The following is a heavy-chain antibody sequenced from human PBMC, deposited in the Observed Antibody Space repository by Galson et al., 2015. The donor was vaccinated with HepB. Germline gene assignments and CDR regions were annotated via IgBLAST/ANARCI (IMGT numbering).Heavy chain of an antibody. CDR2: IYSGGAT. CDR3: ARGGMRSSGRSEWLDP. J-gene: IGHJ5*02. D-gene: IGHD6-19*01. V-gene: IGHV3-53*01. Sequence: SLRLSCAASGFAVSSNYMTWVRQAPGRGLEWVSVIYSGGATYYADSVKGRFTISRDNSKNTLYLQMNSLRDEDTALYYCARGGMRSSGRSEWLDPWGQGTLVSVSS. CDR1: GFAVSSNY.